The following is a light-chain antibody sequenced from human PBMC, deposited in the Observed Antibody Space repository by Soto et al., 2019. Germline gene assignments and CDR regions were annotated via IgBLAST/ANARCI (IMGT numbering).Light chain of an antibody. V-gene: IGKV1-9*01. Sequence: DIHLTQSPSLLSASVGDRVTITCLASQGISQYVSWYQQKPGKAPKLLIYAATVLQGGGPSRFSGTGSATEFILTISSLQPEDFATYYCQQVNSYPLTFGGGTKVDIK. CDR1: QGISQY. CDR2: AAT. CDR3: QQVNSYPLT. J-gene: IGKJ4*01.